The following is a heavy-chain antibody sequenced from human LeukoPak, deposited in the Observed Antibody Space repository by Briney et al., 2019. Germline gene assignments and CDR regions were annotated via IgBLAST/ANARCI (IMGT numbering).Heavy chain of an antibody. V-gene: IGHV4-39*01. D-gene: IGHD2-2*02. CDR2: IYYSGST. CDR3: ARGSPYNY. Sequence: SETLSLTCTVSGGSISSSNYYWGWIRQPPGKGLEWIGTIYYSGSTFYNPSLKSRVTISVDTSKNQFSLKLSSVTAADTAVYYCARGSPYNYWGQGTLVTVSS. CDR1: GGSISSSNYY. J-gene: IGHJ4*02.